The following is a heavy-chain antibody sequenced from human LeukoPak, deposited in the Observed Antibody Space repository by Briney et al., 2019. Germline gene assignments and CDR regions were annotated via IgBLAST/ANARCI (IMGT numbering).Heavy chain of an antibody. V-gene: IGHV4-38-2*02. CDR3: AREYRSSWYLNWFGP. Sequence: PSETLSLTCTVSGYSISSGYYWGWIRQSPGKGLEWIGSIYNSGGTYYNPSLKSRVTISIDTSKNQFSLKPSSVTAADTAVYYCAREYRSSWYLNWFGPWGQGTLVTVSS. J-gene: IGHJ5*02. CDR2: IYNSGGT. CDR1: GYSISSGYY. D-gene: IGHD6-13*01.